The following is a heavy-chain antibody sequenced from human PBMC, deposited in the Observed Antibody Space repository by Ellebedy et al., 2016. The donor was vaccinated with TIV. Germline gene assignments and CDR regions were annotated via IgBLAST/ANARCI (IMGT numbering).Heavy chain of an antibody. V-gene: IGHV4-61*05. Sequence: MPSETLSLTCTVSGGSISSSSYYWGWIRQPPGKGLEWIGYISYSGSTNYNPSLKSRVTISVDTSKNQFSLKLNTVTAADTAVYYCARVVWQLPVSYAFDIWGQGTMVTVSS. CDR3: ARVVWQLPVSYAFDI. D-gene: IGHD2-15*01. J-gene: IGHJ3*02. CDR2: ISYSGST. CDR1: GGSISSSSYY.